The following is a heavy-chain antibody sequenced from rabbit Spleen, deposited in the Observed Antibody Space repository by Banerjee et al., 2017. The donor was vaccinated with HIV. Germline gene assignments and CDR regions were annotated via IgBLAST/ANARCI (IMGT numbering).Heavy chain of an antibody. CDR2: IYTGRGGT. D-gene: IGHD1-1*01. CDR1: GFDFSTYS. Sequence: QEQLVESGGGLVQPGGSLRLSCKTSGFDFSTYSMSWVRQAPGKGLEWIGAIYTGRGGTDYANWVNGRFTISKASWTTVTLHMTGLTATDTATYFCARNYVNTFDPWGPGTLVTVS. J-gene: IGHJ2*01. V-gene: IGHV1S45*01. CDR3: ARNYVNTFDP.